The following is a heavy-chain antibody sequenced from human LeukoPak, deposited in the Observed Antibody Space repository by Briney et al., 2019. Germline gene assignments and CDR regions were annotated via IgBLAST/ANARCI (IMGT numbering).Heavy chain of an antibody. D-gene: IGHD6-19*01. V-gene: IGHV1-18*01. Sequence: GSVKVSCKSSGYTFTRYAISWVRQAPGQRLEWRGWISAYNGNTNYAQKLQGRVTMTTDTSTSTAYMELRSLRSDDTAVYYCARFSYSSGWYDYWGQGTLVTVSS. CDR3: ARFSYSSGWYDY. J-gene: IGHJ4*02. CDR2: ISAYNGNT. CDR1: GYTFTRYA.